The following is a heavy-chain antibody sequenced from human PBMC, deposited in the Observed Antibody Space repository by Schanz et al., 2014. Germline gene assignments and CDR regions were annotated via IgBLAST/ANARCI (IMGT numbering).Heavy chain of an antibody. J-gene: IGHJ6*03. CDR3: ARDHQWLARYYMDV. Sequence: EVLLLESGGRVERPGGSLRLSCAASGFTFSIYGMSWVRQAPGKGLEWVSRMIGSGSSVFYADSVKGRFTISRDNPKKTLYLQMNSLRAEDTAVYYCARDHQWLARYYMDVWGKGTTVTVSS. CDR2: MIGSGSSV. CDR1: GFTFSIYG. V-gene: IGHV3-23*01. D-gene: IGHD6-19*01.